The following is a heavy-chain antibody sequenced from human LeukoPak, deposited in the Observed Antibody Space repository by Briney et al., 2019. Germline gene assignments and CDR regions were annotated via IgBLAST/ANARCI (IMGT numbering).Heavy chain of an antibody. V-gene: IGHV4-4*09. D-gene: IGHD1-26*01. CDR2: IHTSGES. J-gene: IGHJ4*02. CDR1: GASISNYY. Sequence: SETVSLTCTVSGASISNYYWRWIRQTPEKGLECMGHIHTSGESRYYPSLESRLTMSIDTSRNQLSLKLTSVTAADTAVYFCARIGSYHDFWGQGALVTVSS. CDR3: ARIGSYHDF.